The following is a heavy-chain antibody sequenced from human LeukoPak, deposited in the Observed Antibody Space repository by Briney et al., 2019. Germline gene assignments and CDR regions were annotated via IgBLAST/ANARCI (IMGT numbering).Heavy chain of an antibody. CDR3: ARLSIAAAGTIDY. Sequence: SVKVSCKASGGTFSSYAISWVRQAPGQGLERMGRIIPILGIANYAQKFQGRVTITADKSTSTAYMELSSLRSEDTAVYYCARLSIAAAGTIDYWGQGTLVTVSS. D-gene: IGHD6-13*01. CDR1: GGTFSSYA. CDR2: IIPILGIA. J-gene: IGHJ4*02. V-gene: IGHV1-69*04.